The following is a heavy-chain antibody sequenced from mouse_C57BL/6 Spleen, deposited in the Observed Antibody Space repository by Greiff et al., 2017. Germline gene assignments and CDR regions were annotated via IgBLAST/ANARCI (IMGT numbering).Heavy chain of an antibody. CDR3: TRDNDGYYPAWFAY. D-gene: IGHD2-3*01. Sequence: EVNLVESGEGLVKPGGSLKLSCAASGFTFSSYAMSWVRQTPETRLAWVAYISSGGDSLYYADTVKGRFTISRDNARNTLYLQMSSLKSEDTAMYYCTRDNDGYYPAWFAYWGQGTLVTVSA. V-gene: IGHV5-9-1*02. CDR2: ISSGGDSL. CDR1: GFTFSSYA. J-gene: IGHJ3*01.